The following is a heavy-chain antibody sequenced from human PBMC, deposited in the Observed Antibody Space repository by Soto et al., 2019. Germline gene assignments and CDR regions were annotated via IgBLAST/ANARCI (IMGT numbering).Heavy chain of an antibody. CDR2: ISYDGSNK. Sequence: QVQLVESGGGVVQPGRSLRLSCAASGFTFSSYGMHWVRQAPGKGLEWVAVISYDGSNKYYADSVKGRFTISRDNSKNSLYLQMNSLRAEDTAVYYCAKDMSGSGNYWGQGNLVTVSS. J-gene: IGHJ4*02. D-gene: IGHD3-10*01. CDR3: AKDMSGSGNY. V-gene: IGHV3-30*18. CDR1: GFTFSSYG.